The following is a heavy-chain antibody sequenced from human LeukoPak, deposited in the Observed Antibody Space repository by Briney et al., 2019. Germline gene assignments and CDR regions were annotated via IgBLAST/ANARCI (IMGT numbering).Heavy chain of an antibody. Sequence: ASVKVSCKASGYTFTSYGISWVRQAPGQGLEWMGWISAYNGNTNYAQKLQGRVTMTTDTSTSTAYMELRSLRSDDTAVYYCASLVMGCSSTSCYDNWFDPWGQGTLVTVSS. CDR1: GYTFTSYG. CDR2: ISAYNGNT. V-gene: IGHV1-18*01. J-gene: IGHJ5*02. CDR3: ASLVMGCSSTSCYDNWFDP. D-gene: IGHD2-2*01.